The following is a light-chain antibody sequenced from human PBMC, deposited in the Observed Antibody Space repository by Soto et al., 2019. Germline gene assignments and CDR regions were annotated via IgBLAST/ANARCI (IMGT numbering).Light chain of an antibody. CDR3: QQYNSWPGT. CDR1: QSVSSC. Sequence: LVITQAPATLSVSSGKRSNLSFRASQSVSSCLAWYQQKPGKAPRLLIYGASSRATGIPSRFSGSGSGTEFTLTISSLQSEDFAVYYCQQYNSWPGTFGQGTKVDIK. CDR2: GAS. J-gene: IGKJ1*01. V-gene: IGKV3-15*01.